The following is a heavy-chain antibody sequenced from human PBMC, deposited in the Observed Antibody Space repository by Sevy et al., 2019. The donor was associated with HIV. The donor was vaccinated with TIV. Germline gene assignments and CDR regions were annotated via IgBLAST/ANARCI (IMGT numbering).Heavy chain of an antibody. V-gene: IGHV3-23*01. Sequence: GGFLRLSCAASGFTFSKYSMSWIRQTPGKGLEWLSTFSFGCGKINYADSVKGRFTISRDDSRNTFYLQMNSLRAEGTAIYYSAREGCTKPHDYWGQGTVVTVSS. D-gene: IGHD2-8*01. J-gene: IGHJ4*02. CDR2: FSFGCGKI. CDR3: AREGCTKPHDY. CDR1: GFTFSKYS.